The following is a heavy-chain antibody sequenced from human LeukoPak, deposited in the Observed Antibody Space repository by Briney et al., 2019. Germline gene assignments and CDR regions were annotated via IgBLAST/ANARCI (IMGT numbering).Heavy chain of an antibody. CDR1: GGSISSGGYY. CDR3: ARASVTYYYYYYMDV. J-gene: IGHJ6*03. Sequence: SETLSLTCTVSGGSISSGGYYWSWIRQHPGKGLEWIGYIYYSGSTYYNPSLKSRVTISVDTSKNQFSLKLSSVTAADTAVYYCARASVTYYYYYYMDVWGKGTTVTVSS. V-gene: IGHV4-31*03. D-gene: IGHD4-11*01. CDR2: IYYSGST.